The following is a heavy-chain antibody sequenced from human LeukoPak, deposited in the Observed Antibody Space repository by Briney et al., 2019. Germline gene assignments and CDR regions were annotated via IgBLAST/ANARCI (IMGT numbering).Heavy chain of an antibody. Sequence: GGSLRLSCAASGFTFSSYGMHWVRQGPGKGLEGVAVIWYDGGNKYYADSVKGRFTISRDNSKNTLYLQMNSLRAEDTAVYYCARDRIGSRDGYNRLDYWGQGTLVTVSS. D-gene: IGHD5-24*01. CDR2: IWYDGGNK. CDR3: ARDRIGSRDGYNRLDY. CDR1: GFTFSSYG. J-gene: IGHJ4*02. V-gene: IGHV3-33*01.